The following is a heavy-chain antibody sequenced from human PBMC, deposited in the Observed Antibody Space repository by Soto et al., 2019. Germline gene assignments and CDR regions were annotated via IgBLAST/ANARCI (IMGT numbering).Heavy chain of an antibody. V-gene: IGHV3-23*01. D-gene: IGHD6-19*01. Sequence: PGGSLRLSCAASGFTFSSYAMSWVRQAPGKGLEWFSAISGSGGSTYYADSVKGRFTISRDNSKNTLYLQMNSLRAEDTAVYYCAKEKNEQWLVRGEFDYWGQGTLVTVSS. CDR3: AKEKNEQWLVRGEFDY. CDR1: GFTFSSYA. J-gene: IGHJ4*02. CDR2: ISGSGGST.